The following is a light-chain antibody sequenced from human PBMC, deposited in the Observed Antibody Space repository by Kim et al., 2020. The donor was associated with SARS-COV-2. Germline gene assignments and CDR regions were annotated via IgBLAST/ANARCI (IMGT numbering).Light chain of an antibody. CDR1: SSDVGGYNY. J-gene: IGLJ2*01. CDR3: SSYRSSFTVL. CDR2: DVT. Sequence: QSVVTQPASVSGSPGQSITISCTGTSSDVGGYNYVAWYQQHPGKVPKLMIYDVTHRPSGVSNRFSGSKSGNTASLTISGLQAEDEADYYCSSYRSSFTVLFGGGTQLTVL. V-gene: IGLV2-14*03.